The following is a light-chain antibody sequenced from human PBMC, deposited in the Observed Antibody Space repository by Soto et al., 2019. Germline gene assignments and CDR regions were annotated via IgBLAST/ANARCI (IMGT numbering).Light chain of an antibody. CDR1: SSNIGNND. CDR2: DNN. Sequence: QSVLTQPPSVSAAPGQKVTISCSGSSSNIGNNDVSWYQQLPGTAPKLLIYDNNKRPSGIPDRFSGSKSDTSATLGITGLQTGDEADYYCGTWDSSLSAYVFGTETKVTVL. CDR3: GTWDSSLSAYV. J-gene: IGLJ1*01. V-gene: IGLV1-51*01.